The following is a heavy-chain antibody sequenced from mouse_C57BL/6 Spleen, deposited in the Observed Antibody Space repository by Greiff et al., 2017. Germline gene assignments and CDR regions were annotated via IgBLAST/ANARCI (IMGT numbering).Heavy chain of an antibody. CDR1: GYTFTDYN. J-gene: IGHJ3*01. D-gene: IGHD2-3*01. CDR2: INPNNGGT. Sequence: EVQLQQSGPELVRPGASVKIPCKASGYTFTDYNMDWVKQSHGKSLEWIGDINPNNGGTIYNQKFKGKATLTVDKSSSTAYMELRSLTSEDTAGYYCARSRLLPFAYWGQGTLVTVSA. CDR3: ARSRLLPFAY. V-gene: IGHV1-18*01.